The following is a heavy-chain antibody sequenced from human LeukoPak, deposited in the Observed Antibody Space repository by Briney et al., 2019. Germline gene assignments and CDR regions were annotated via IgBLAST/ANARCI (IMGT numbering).Heavy chain of an antibody. J-gene: IGHJ4*02. CDR1: GFTFDDYA. CDR3: AKDIDDTAMGEFDY. CDR2: ISGDGGST. D-gene: IGHD5-18*01. Sequence: PGGSLRLSCAASGFTFDDYAMHWVRQAPGKGLEWVSLISGDGGSTYYADSVKGRFTISRDDSKNSLYLQMNSLRTEDTALYYCAKDIDDTAMGEFDYWGQGTLVTVSS. V-gene: IGHV3-43*02.